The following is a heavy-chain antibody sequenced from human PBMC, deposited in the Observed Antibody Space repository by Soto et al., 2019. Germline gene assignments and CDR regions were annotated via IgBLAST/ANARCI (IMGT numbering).Heavy chain of an antibody. J-gene: IGHJ5*02. D-gene: IGHD1-26*01. V-gene: IGHV4-39*01. CDR1: GGSISTSDYY. Sequence: SETLSLTCTVSGGSISTSDYYWVWIRQPPGKGLEWIGSIYYSGSTYYNPSLKSRVTMSEDTSKNQFSLKLTSVTAADTAVYYCARSDYATNSGNWFDPRGQGTLVTVSS. CDR2: IYYSGST. CDR3: ARSDYATNSGNWFDP.